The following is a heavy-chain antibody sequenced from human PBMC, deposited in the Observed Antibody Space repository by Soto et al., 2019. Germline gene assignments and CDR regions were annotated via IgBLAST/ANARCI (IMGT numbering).Heavy chain of an antibody. CDR1: GFTFSSYA. Sequence: AGGSLSLSCSASGFTFSSYAMSWVRPAPGKGLEWVSAISGSGGSTYYADSVKGRFTISRDNSKNTLYLQMNSLRAEDTAVYYCAKDRIVLMVYAWFDPWGQGTLVTVSS. CDR2: ISGSGGST. V-gene: IGHV3-23*01. J-gene: IGHJ5*02. CDR3: AKDRIVLMVYAWFDP. D-gene: IGHD2-8*01.